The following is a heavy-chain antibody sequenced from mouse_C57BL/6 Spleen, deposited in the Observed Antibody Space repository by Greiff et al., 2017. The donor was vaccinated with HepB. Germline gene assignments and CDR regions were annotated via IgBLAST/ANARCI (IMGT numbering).Heavy chain of an antibody. CDR2: FYPGSGSI. J-gene: IGHJ2*01. CDR1: GYTFTEYT. V-gene: IGHV1-62-2*01. Sequence: VNVVESGAELVKPGASVKLSCKASGYTFTEYTIHWVKQRSGQGLEWIGWFYPGSGSIKYNEKFKDKATLTADKSSSTVYMELSRLTSEDSAVYFCARHEYYYGIHPFDYWGQGTTLTVSS. CDR3: ARHEYYYGIHPFDY. D-gene: IGHD1-1*01.